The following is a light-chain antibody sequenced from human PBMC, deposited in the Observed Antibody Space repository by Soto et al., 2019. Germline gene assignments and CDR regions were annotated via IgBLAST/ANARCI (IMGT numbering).Light chain of an antibody. CDR2: DNS. V-gene: IGLV1-51*01. Sequence: QSVVTQPPSVSAAPGQKVTISFSGSSSNIENNYVSWYQQLPGTAPKLLIYDNSKRPSGIPDRVSGAKSGTSATLGITGLQTGDEADYYCGTWDDSLSAVIFGGGTKLTVL. CDR3: GTWDDSLSAVI. CDR1: SSNIENNY. J-gene: IGLJ2*01.